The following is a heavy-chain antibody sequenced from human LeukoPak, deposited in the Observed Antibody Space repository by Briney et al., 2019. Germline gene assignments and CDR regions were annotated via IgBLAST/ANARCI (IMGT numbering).Heavy chain of an antibody. CDR1: GYTFTSYG. V-gene: IGHV1-18*01. Sequence: ASVKVSCKASGYTFTSYGISWVRQAPGQGLEWMGWISAYNGNTNYAQKLQGRVTMTTDTSTSTAYMELRSLTSDDTAVYYCAREESIGSYQFLHDYWGQGTLVTVSS. D-gene: IGHD1-26*01. CDR2: ISAYNGNT. J-gene: IGHJ4*02. CDR3: AREESIGSYQFLHDY.